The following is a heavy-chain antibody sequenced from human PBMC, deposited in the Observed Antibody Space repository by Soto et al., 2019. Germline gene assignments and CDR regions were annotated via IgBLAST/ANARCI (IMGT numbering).Heavy chain of an antibody. CDR2: IYYVGST. CDR3: ARAASGYSYGYVQNWFDP. V-gene: IGHV4-39*01. D-gene: IGHD5-18*01. J-gene: IGHJ5*02. CDR1: GGSISSSSYY. Sequence: SETLSLTCTVSGGSISSSSYYWGWIRQPPGKGLEWIGSIYYVGSTYYNPSLKSRVTISVDTSKNQLSLKLSSVTAADTAVYYCARAASGYSYGYVQNWFDPWGQGTLVTVSS.